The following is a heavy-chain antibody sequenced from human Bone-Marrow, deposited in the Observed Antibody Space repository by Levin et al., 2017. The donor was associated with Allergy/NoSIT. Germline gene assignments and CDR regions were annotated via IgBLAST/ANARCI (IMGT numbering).Heavy chain of an antibody. CDR2: IYYSGST. CDR3: ARHREWELRSHRPNWYFDL. Sequence: SSETLSLTCTVSGGSISSYYWSWIRQPPGKGLEWIGYIYYSGSTNYNPSLKSRVTISVDTSKNQFSLKLSSVTAADTAVYYCARHREWELRSHRPNWYFDLWGRGTLVTVSS. V-gene: IGHV4-59*08. J-gene: IGHJ2*01. D-gene: IGHD1-26*01. CDR1: GGSISSYY.